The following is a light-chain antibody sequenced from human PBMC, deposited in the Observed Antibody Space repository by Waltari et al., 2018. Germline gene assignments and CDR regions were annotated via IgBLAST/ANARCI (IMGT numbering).Light chain of an antibody. CDR3: CSCVGRNIYWV. CDR1: SSDVGANNF. Sequence: QSALTQPRSVSGSPGQSVTISCTGTSSDVGANNFVPWYQHPPDKAPKLIIYDINKRPSVVPVRSSRSKSGNPASLTISGLQAEDEADYYCCSCVGRNIYWVFGGGTKLTVL. CDR2: DIN. J-gene: IGLJ3*02. V-gene: IGLV2-11*01.